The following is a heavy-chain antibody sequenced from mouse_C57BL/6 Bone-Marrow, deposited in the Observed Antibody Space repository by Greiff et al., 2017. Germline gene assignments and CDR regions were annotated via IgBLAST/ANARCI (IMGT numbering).Heavy chain of an antibody. V-gene: IGHV1-76*01. D-gene: IGHD2-3*01. CDR3: ARGDDGYYDAMDY. CDR2: IYPGSGNT. J-gene: IGHJ4*01. Sequence: QVPLQQSGAELVRPGASVKLSCKASGYTFTDYYINWVKQRPGQGLEWIARIYPGSGNTYYNEKFKGKATLTAEKSSSTAYMQLSSLTSEDSAVYFCARGDDGYYDAMDYWGQGTSVTVSS. CDR1: GYTFTDYY.